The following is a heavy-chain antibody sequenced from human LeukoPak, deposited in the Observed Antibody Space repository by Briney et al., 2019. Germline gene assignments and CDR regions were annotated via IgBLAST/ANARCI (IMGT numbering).Heavy chain of an antibody. V-gene: IGHV3-53*01. J-gene: IGHJ4*02. CDR2: IYSGGST. CDR3: ARGRITMVRGVMGVSYFDY. CDR1: GFTFSSYG. D-gene: IGHD3-10*01. Sequence: GGSLRLSCAASGFTFSSYGMSWVRQAPGKGLEWVSVIYSGGSTYYADSVKGRFTISRDNSKNTLYLQMNSLRAEDTAVYYCARGRITMVRGVMGVSYFDYWGQGTLVTVSS.